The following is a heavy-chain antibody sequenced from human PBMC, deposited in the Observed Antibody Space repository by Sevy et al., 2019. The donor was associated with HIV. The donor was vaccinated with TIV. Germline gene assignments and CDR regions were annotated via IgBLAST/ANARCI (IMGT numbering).Heavy chain of an antibody. V-gene: IGHV4-59*01. CDR1: GGSISSYY. CDR3: ARDRGLGYCSGGSCYYGMDV. D-gene: IGHD2-15*01. J-gene: IGHJ6*02. CDR2: IHYRGST. Sequence: SETLSLTCTVSGGSISSYYWSWIRQPPGKGLEWIGYIHYRGSTNYNPSLKSRVTISVDTSKNQFSLKLSSVTAADTAVYYCARDRGLGYCSGGSCYYGMDVWGQGTTVTVSS.